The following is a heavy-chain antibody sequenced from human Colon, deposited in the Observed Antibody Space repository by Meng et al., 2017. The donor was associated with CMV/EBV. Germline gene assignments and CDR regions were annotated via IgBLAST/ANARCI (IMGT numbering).Heavy chain of an antibody. V-gene: IGHV3-30-3*01. Sequence: GGSLRLSCEASGFTFRSYAMHWVRQAPGKGLEWVAVISYDETKQYYGDSVKGRFTISRDNSKNTLYLQMNSLRAEDTAVYYCAKDWNCSSTSCLDYWGQGTLVTVSS. J-gene: IGHJ4*02. CDR3: AKDWNCSSTSCLDY. CDR2: ISYDETKQ. D-gene: IGHD2-2*01. CDR1: GFTFRSYA.